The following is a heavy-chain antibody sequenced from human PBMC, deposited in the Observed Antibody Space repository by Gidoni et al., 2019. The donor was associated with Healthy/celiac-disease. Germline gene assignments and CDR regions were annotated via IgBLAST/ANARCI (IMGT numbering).Heavy chain of an antibody. CDR2: ISYDGSNK. J-gene: IGHJ3*02. V-gene: IGHV3-30-3*01. Sequence: QVQLVESGGGVVQPGRSLRLSCSASGFTFSSYAMHWVRQATGEGLEWVAVISYDGSNKYYADSVKGRFTISRDNSKNTLYLQMNSLRAEDTAVYYFARERDIVVVVAAAFDIWGQGTMVTVSS. D-gene: IGHD2-15*01. CDR3: ARERDIVVVVAAAFDI. CDR1: GFTFSSYA.